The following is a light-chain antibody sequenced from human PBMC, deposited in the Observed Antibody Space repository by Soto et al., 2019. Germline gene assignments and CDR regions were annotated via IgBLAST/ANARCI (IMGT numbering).Light chain of an antibody. CDR3: QQYDLWPDT. CDR1: QSVRTN. CDR2: DAS. J-gene: IGKJ5*01. Sequence: EIVMTQSPGTLSVSPGDSVTLSCRATQSVRTNLAWYQQRPGQAPRLLIYDASTRATGIPAKFSGSGSGTEFALAISSLQSADFAVYYCQQYDLWPDTFGQGTRLELK. V-gene: IGKV3-15*01.